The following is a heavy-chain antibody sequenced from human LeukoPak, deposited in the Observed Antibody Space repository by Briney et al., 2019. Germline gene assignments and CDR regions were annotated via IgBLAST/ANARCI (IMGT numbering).Heavy chain of an antibody. CDR2: ISYDGSNK. CDR3: ARTSPPIGGMDV. Sequence: PGGSLRLSCAASGFTFSSYAMHWVRQAPGKGLEWVAVISYDGSNKYYADSVKGRFTISRDNSKNTLYLQMNSLRAEDTAVYYCARTSPPIGGMDVWGQGTTVTVSS. V-gene: IGHV3-30-3*01. J-gene: IGHJ6*02. CDR1: GFTFSSYA.